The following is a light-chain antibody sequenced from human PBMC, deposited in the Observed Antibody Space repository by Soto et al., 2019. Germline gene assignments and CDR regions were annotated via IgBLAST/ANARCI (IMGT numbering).Light chain of an antibody. Sequence: EVVMTQSPATLSVSPGERATLSCRASQSVSSNLAWYQQKPGQAPRLLIYGASTRATGVPVRFSGSGSGTEFTLPIGSLQSEDFAFYYCQQYDNWPPWTFGQGTKVEIK. CDR2: GAS. J-gene: IGKJ1*01. CDR3: QQYDNWPPWT. V-gene: IGKV3-15*01. CDR1: QSVSSN.